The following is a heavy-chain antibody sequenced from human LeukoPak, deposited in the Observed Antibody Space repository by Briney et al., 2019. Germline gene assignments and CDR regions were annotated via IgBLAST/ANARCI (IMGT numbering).Heavy chain of an antibody. J-gene: IGHJ5*02. Sequence: SETLSLTCTVSGGSISSSSYYWGWIRQPPGKGLEWIGSIYYSGSTYYNPSLKSRATISVDTSNNQFSLKLSSVTDADPAVYYCAGDRWAEYQVLSWLWDNWFDPWGQGTLVTVSS. V-gene: IGHV4-39*07. CDR3: AGDRWAEYQVLSWLWDNWFDP. D-gene: IGHD2-2*01. CDR2: IYYSGST. CDR1: GGSISSSSYY.